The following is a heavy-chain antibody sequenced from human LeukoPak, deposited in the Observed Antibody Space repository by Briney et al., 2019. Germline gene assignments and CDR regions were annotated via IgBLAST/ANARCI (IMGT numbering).Heavy chain of an antibody. D-gene: IGHD2-2*01. V-gene: IGHV3-48*01. Sequence: PGGSLRLSCAAPGFTFSSYSMNSVRQAPGKGLEWVSYISSSSSTIYYADSVKGRFTISRDNAKNSLYLQMNSLRAEDTAVYYCASGVVVGPAAAGFDYWGQGTLVTVSS. J-gene: IGHJ4*02. CDR2: ISSSSSTI. CDR1: GFTFSSYS. CDR3: ASGVVVGPAAAGFDY.